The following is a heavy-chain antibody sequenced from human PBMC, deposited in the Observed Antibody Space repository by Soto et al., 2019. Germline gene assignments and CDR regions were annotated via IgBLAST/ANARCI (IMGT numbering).Heavy chain of an antibody. CDR2: ISYDGTND. CDR1: GFTFRVFG. V-gene: IGHV3-30*18. Sequence: QVQLVESGGGVVQPGTSLRVSCEASGFTFRVFGMHWVRQAPGKGLEWVAVISYDGTNDDYADAVTGRFTISRDNSKQTLYLQMNNLRPDDTAVYYCAKGLPYSPKWHGDFWGQGTLVTVSS. D-gene: IGHD5-12*01. CDR3: AKGLPYSPKWHGDF. J-gene: IGHJ4*02.